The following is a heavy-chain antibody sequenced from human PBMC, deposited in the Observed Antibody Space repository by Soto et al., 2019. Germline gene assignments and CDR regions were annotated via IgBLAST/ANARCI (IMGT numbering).Heavy chain of an antibody. D-gene: IGHD2-15*01. J-gene: IGHJ5*02. CDR2: IKEDGGEQ. CDR3: AITTSTLSYWFDP. Sequence: LRLSCAASGFSFSSYWMSWVRQAPGKGPEWVANIKEDGGEQHYVDSVKGRFTISRDNTEDSLFLQMNNLRAEDSAIYYCAITTSTLSYWFDPWGPGAQVTVSS. V-gene: IGHV3-7*03. CDR1: GFSFSSYW.